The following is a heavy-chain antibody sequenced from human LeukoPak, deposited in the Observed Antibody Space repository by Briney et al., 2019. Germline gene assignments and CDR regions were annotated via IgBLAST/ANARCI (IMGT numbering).Heavy chain of an antibody. V-gene: IGHV3-23*01. CDR2: ISDSGNT. J-gene: IGHJ4*02. D-gene: IGHD2-21*01. CDR3: AKAPVTTCRGAYCYPFDY. CDR1: GFTLSSYA. Sequence: GGSLRLSCAASGFTLSSYAMSWVRQAPGKGLEWVSAISDSGNTYHADSVKGRFTISRDSSKNTLFLQMNRLRPEDAAVYYCAKAPVTTCRGAYCYPFDYWGQGTPVTVSS.